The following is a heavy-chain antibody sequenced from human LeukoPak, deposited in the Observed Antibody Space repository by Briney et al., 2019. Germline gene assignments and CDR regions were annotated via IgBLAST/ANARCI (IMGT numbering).Heavy chain of an antibody. CDR3: AKDVAPDSGWDLDY. CDR1: GLTFSTYS. V-gene: IGHV3-23*01. CDR2: IYNSGAKI. J-gene: IGHJ4*02. D-gene: IGHD6-19*01. Sequence: GGSLRLSCAVSGLTFSTYSMTWVRQGPGKGLEWVSSIYNSGAKIFYADSVKGRFTISRDNSKNMLYLQMNSLRVEDTAVYYCAKDVAPDSGWDLDYWGQGTLVTVDS.